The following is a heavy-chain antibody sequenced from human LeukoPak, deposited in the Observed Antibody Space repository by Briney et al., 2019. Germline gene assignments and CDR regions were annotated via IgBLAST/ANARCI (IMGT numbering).Heavy chain of an antibody. CDR1: GGSITSSSYY. J-gene: IGHJ4*02. CDR3: ARPLEQLALFDY. D-gene: IGHD6-6*01. CDR2: IYYSGST. V-gene: IGHV4-39*01. Sequence: SETLSLTCTVSGGSITSSSYYWGWIRQPPEKGLEWIGSIYYSGSTYYNPSLKSRVTISVDTSKNQFSLKLSSVTAADTAVYYCARPLEQLALFDYWGQGTLVTVSS.